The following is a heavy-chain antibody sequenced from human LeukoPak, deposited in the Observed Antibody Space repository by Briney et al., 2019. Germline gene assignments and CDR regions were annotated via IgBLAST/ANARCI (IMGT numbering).Heavy chain of an antibody. Sequence: GGSLRLSCAASRFSFSSYWMTWVRQAPGKGLEWVANINQHGSETYYVDSVKGRFTISRDNAKNSLFLQMNSLTGEDTAVYYCARGGLYRYGGTSGDYWGQGTLVTVSS. CDR3: ARGGLYRYGGTSGDY. CDR1: RFSFSSYW. J-gene: IGHJ4*02. D-gene: IGHD5-18*01. CDR2: INQHGSET. V-gene: IGHV3-7*01.